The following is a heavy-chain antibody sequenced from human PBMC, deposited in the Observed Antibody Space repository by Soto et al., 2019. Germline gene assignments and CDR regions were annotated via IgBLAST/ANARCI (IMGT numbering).Heavy chain of an antibody. J-gene: IGHJ5*02. CDR3: ARDFEMGVAATQWFDP. Sequence: GGSLRLSCAASGFTFSSYSMNWVRQAPGKGLEWVSSISSSSSYIYYADSVKGRFTISRDNAKNSLYLQMNSLRAEDTAVYYCARDFEMGVAATQWFDPWVQGTLVTVSS. CDR1: GFTFSSYS. CDR2: ISSSSSYI. V-gene: IGHV3-21*01. D-gene: IGHD2-15*01.